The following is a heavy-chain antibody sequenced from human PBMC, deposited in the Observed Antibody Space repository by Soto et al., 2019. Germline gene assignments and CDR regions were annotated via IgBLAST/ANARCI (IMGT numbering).Heavy chain of an antibody. CDR1: GGSISSGGYY. D-gene: IGHD3-10*01. CDR3: ARDLRFGDYSGMDV. Sequence: QVQLQESGPGLVKPSQTLSLTCAVSGGSISSGGYYWSWIRQHPGKGLEWIGYIYYIGSTYYNPSRKSRVTISVDTSKNQLSLKLSSVTAADTAVYYCARDLRFGDYSGMDVWGQGTTVTVSS. CDR2: IYYIGST. V-gene: IGHV4-31*11. J-gene: IGHJ6*02.